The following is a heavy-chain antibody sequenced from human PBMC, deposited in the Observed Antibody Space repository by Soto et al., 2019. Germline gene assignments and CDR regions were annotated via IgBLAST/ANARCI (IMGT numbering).Heavy chain of an antibody. J-gene: IGHJ6*02. Sequence: TGGSLRLSCAASGFTFSDYYMSWIRQAPGKGLEWVSYISSSGSTIYYADSVKGRFTISRDNAKNSLYLQMNSLRAEDTAVYYCARDQEDIVVVVAAPYYYYGMDVWGQGTTVTVSS. CDR2: ISSSGSTI. CDR1: GFTFSDYY. CDR3: ARDQEDIVVVVAAPYYYYGMDV. D-gene: IGHD2-15*01. V-gene: IGHV3-11*01.